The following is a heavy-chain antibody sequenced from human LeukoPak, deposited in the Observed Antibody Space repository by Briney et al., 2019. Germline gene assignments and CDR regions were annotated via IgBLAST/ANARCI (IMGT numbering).Heavy chain of an antibody. D-gene: IGHD3-10*01. J-gene: IGHJ3*02. CDR3: AKSNGYGLVDI. V-gene: IGHV4-39*07. CDR2: IFYSAST. Sequence: SETLSLTCTVSGVSISTSNYYWGWLRQPPGKGLEWIVKIFYSASTYYSPPLRSTVTISIATSRNQFSLELKSVTAADAAVYYYAKSNGYGLVDIWGQGTMVTVSS. CDR1: GVSISTSNYY.